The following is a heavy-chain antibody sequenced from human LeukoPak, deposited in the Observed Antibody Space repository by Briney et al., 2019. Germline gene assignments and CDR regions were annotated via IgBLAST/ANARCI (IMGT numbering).Heavy chain of an antibody. CDR3: ARARTGTTH. D-gene: IGHD1-7*01. V-gene: IGHV3-7*01. CDR2: IKQDGSEK. J-gene: IGHJ4*02. CDR1: GFIFSNAW. Sequence: GGSWRLSWATSGFIFSNAWMSWVRQAPGKGLEWVANIKQDGSEKYYVDSVKGRFTISRDNAKNSLYLQMNSLRAEDTAVYYCARARTGTTHWGQGTLVTVSS.